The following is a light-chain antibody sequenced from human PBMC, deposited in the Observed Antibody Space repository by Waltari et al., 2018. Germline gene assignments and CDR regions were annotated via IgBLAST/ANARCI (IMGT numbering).Light chain of an antibody. CDR2: NPD. CDR1: SGSVSRSRY. CDR3: LFYLGSGIWV. Sequence: QSVVTQEPSVSVSPGGTVILTCGLNSGSVSRSRYPAWYRQTPGQHPRKLIYNPDTRAFGIPPRFFGSILENKAALTIAQAQADDECDYFCLFYLGSGIWVFGGGTSLTV. J-gene: IGLJ3*02. V-gene: IGLV8-61*01.